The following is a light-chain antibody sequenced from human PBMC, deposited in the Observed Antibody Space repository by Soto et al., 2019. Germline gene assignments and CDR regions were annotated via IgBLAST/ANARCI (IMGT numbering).Light chain of an antibody. CDR1: QPIDNF. CDR3: QQSYSVPLT. Sequence: IQMTQSPSSLSASVGDTITFTCRASQPIDNFLIWYQHKPGKAPNLLIYAASTLHKGVPSRFSAGGSATDFNLTVTSLQPEDVATYYCQQSYSVPLTFGGGTKVDIK. J-gene: IGKJ4*01. V-gene: IGKV1-39*01. CDR2: AAS.